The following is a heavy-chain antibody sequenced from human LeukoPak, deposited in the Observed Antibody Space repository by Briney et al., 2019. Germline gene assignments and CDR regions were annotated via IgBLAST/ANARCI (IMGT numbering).Heavy chain of an antibody. D-gene: IGHD2-15*01. V-gene: IGHV3-23*01. Sequence: GGPLRLSCAASGVTLSSYAMSWARQAPGKGLEWVSGISSSGSGGNTYYADSVRGRFTVSRDISKNTQFLQMNSLRFEDTAVYFCVRESCSGGSCTYDPFDIWGHGTMVTVST. CDR1: GVTLSSYA. CDR2: ISSSGSGGNT. CDR3: VRESCSGGSCTYDPFDI. J-gene: IGHJ3*02.